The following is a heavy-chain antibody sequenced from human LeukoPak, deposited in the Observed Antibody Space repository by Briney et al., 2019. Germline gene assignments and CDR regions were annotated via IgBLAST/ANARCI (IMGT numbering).Heavy chain of an antibody. CDR2: INSEGSST. V-gene: IGHV3-74*01. J-gene: IGHJ5*02. CDR3: VRGNDH. CDR1: GFTFSGHW. Sequence: PVGSLRLSCAASGFTFSGHWMYWVRQAPGKGLVWVSRINSEGSSTAYAAFVKGRFTISRDNAKNTLFLRMNSLRVEDTAVYHCVRGNDHWGQGTLVTVSS.